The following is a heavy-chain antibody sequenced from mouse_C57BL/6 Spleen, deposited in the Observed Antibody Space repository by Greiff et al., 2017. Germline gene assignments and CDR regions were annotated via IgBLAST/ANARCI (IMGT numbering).Heavy chain of an antibody. CDR3: ARGNPIVITTVVATNYYAMDY. V-gene: IGHV1-52*01. CDR1: GYTFTSYW. Sequence: QVQLQQPGAELVRPGSSVKLSCKASGYTFTSYWMHWVKQRPIQGLEWIGNIDPSDSETHYNQKFKDKATLTVDKSSSTAYMQLSSLTSEDSAVYYCARGNPIVITTVVATNYYAMDYWGQGTSVTVSS. J-gene: IGHJ4*01. CDR2: IDPSDSET. D-gene: IGHD1-1*01.